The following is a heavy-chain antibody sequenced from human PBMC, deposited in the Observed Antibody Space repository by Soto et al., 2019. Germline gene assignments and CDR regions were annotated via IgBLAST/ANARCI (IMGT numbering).Heavy chain of an antibody. V-gene: IGHV5-10-1*01. CDR1: GYSFAGYW. CDR3: ARQIYDSDTGPNFQYYFDS. CDR2: IDPSDSQT. Sequence: GESVKISCXGSGYSFAGYWITWVRQKPGKGLEWMGRIDPSDSQTYYSPSFRGHVTISVTKSITTVFLQWSSLRASDTAMYYCARQIYDSDTGPNFQYYFDSWGQGTPVTVSS. J-gene: IGHJ4*02. D-gene: IGHD3-22*01.